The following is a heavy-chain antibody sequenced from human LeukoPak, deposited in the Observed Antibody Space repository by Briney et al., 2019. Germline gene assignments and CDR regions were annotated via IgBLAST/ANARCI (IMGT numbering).Heavy chain of an antibody. J-gene: IGHJ3*02. CDR1: GGSFSGYY. V-gene: IGHV4-34*01. CDR2: INHSGST. Sequence: SETLSLTCAVYGGSFSGYYWSWIRQPPGKGLEWIGEINHSGSTNYNPSLKSRVTISVDTSKNQFSLKLSSVTAADTAVYYCARGATTLGGAFDIWGQGTMVTVS. CDR3: ARGATTLGGAFDI. D-gene: IGHD5-24*01.